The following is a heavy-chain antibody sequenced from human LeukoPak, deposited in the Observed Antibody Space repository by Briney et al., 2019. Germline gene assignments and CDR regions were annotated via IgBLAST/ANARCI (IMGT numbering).Heavy chain of an antibody. CDR1: GFTFSSYE. CDR3: ARGDVVVTATGYFDY. V-gene: IGHV3-48*03. J-gene: IGHJ4*02. CDR2: ISSSGSTI. D-gene: IGHD2-21*02. Sequence: GGSLRLSCAASGFTFSSYEMNWVRQAPGKGLEWVSYISSSGSTIYYADSVKGRFTISRDNAKNSLYLQMNSLRAEDTAVYYCARGDVVVTATGYFDYWGQGTLVTVSS.